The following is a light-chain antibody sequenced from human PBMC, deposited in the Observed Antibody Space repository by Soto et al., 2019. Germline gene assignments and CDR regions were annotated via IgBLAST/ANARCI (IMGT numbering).Light chain of an antibody. CDR1: QSVSSSY. CDR3: QQYCSSPPNT. CDR2: GAS. Sequence: EIVLTQSPGTLSLSPGERATLSCRASQSVSSSYLAWYQQKPGQAPRLLIYGASSRATGIPDRFSGSGSGTDFTLTISRLEPEDFAVYYCQQYCSSPPNTFGQGTKVEIK. V-gene: IGKV3-20*01. J-gene: IGKJ1*01.